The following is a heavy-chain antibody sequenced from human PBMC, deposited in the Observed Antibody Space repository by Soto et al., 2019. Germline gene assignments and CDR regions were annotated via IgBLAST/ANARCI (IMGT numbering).Heavy chain of an antibody. Sequence: SETLSLTCAVYGGSFSGYYWSWIRQPPGKGLEGIGEVNHSGNTNENPSLKSRVTISVDTSKNKFSLKLRSVTAADTAVYYCARGSTTTVADQWGVPDKDYFDSWGQGGLVTVSS. CDR3: ARGSTTTVADQWGVPDKDYFDS. CDR2: VNHSGNT. D-gene: IGHD3-22*01. CDR1: GGSFSGYY. V-gene: IGHV4-34*01. J-gene: IGHJ4*02.